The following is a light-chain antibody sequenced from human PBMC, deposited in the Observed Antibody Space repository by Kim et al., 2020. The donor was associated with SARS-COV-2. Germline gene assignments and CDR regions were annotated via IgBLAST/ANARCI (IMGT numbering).Light chain of an antibody. CDR2: GAS. CDR3: QQYSTYPRT. CDR1: QGISTS. J-gene: IGKJ1*01. Sequence: DIQMTQFPSILFASVGDTVTITCRASQGISTSLVWYQQKPEKAPKSLLYGASSLQSGVPSRFSSSGSGTDFTLTISSLQPDDFATYYYQQYSTYPRTFGQGTKVDIK. V-gene: IGKV1D-16*01.